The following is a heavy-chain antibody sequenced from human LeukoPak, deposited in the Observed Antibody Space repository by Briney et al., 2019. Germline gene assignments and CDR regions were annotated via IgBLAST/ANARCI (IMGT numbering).Heavy chain of an antibody. J-gene: IGHJ6*03. V-gene: IGHV3-23*01. CDR3: AKDGGYDILTGYYGDYYYYYMDV. Sequence: GGSLRLSCAASGFTFSSYGMSWVRQAPGKGLEWVSAISGSGGSTYYADSVKGRFTISRDNSKNTLYLQMNSLRAEDTAVYYCAKDGGYDILTGYYGDYYYYYMDVWGKGTTVTISS. D-gene: IGHD3-9*01. CDR2: ISGSGGST. CDR1: GFTFSSYG.